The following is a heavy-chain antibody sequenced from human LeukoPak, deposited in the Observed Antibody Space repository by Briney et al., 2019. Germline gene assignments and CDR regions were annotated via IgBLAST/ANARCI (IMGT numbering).Heavy chain of an antibody. CDR2: ISYDGSNK. Sequence: PGGSLRLSCAASGFTFSSYGMHWVRQAPGKGLEWVAVISYDGSNKYYADSVKGRFTISRDNSKNTLYLQMNSLRAEDTAVYYCAKDRATRFSSGFDYWGQGTLVTVSS. J-gene: IGHJ4*02. CDR3: AKDRATRFSSGFDY. V-gene: IGHV3-30*18. CDR1: GFTFSSYG. D-gene: IGHD6-19*01.